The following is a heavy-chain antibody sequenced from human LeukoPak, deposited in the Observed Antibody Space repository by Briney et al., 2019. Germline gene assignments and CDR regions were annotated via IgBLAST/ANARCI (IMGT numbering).Heavy chain of an antibody. J-gene: IGHJ4*02. CDR1: GASFNSDDQY. CDR2: IHPSGML. CDR3: SRGLGSRKLGY. V-gene: IGHV4-31*03. D-gene: IGHD2-2*01. Sequence: SETLSLTCTVSGASFNSDDQYWNWIRQSPGKGLEWIGSIHPSGMLYNNPSLESRVTMSRDTSKNQFSLNLNSVTAADTAVYFCSRGLGSRKLGYWGQGILVTVSS.